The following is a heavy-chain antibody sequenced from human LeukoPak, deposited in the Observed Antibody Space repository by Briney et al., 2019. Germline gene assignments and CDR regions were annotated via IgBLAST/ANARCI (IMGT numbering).Heavy chain of an antibody. CDR3: ASNSITMVRGVRQRTISVEPFDY. V-gene: IGHV1-2*02. CDR1: GYSFSTHY. CDR2: INPNSGGT. Sequence: GASVKVSCKASGYSFSTHYMHWVRQAPGQGLEWMGWINPNSGGTNYAQKFQGRVTMTRDTSISTAYMELSRLRSDDTAVYYCASNSITMVRGVRQRTISVEPFDYWGQGTLVTVSS. J-gene: IGHJ4*02. D-gene: IGHD3-10*01.